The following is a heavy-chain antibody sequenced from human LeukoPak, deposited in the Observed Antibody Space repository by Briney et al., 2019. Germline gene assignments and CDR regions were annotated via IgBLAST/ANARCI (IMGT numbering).Heavy chain of an antibody. Sequence: GGSLRLSCAASGFTFSDYSMNWVRQAPGKGLEWVSSISSSSTYISYADSVKGRFTISRDNARNSLYLQMNSLRAEDTAVYYCARGGRSTYFDWSPDYWGQGTLVTVSS. V-gene: IGHV3-21*01. J-gene: IGHJ4*02. CDR3: ARGGRSTYFDWSPDY. CDR1: GFTFSDYS. CDR2: ISSSSTYI. D-gene: IGHD3-9*01.